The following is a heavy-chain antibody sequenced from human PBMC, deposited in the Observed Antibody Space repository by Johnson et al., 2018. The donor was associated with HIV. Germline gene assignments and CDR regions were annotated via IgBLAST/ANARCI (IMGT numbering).Heavy chain of an antibody. CDR1: GFIFSNAW. CDR3: ATVVVITQDAFDI. J-gene: IGHJ3*02. CDR2: IKGKTDGGTT. V-gene: IGHV3-15*01. D-gene: IGHD3-22*01. Sequence: EVQLVESGGGLVKPGGSLRLSCAASGFIFSNAWMTWVRQAPGKGLEWVGRIKGKTDGGTTDYAAPVKGRFTISRSESKNTLYLQMNSLKIEDTAVYYCATVVVITQDAFDIWGQGTMVTVSS.